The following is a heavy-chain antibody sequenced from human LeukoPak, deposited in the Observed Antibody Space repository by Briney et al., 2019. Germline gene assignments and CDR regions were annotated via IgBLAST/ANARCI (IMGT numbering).Heavy chain of an antibody. J-gene: IGHJ4*02. V-gene: IGHV3-21*01. D-gene: IGHD2/OR15-2a*01. CDR2: ISSSSSYI. CDR3: ARADKLSMAPDY. Sequence: GGSLRLSCAASGFTFSSYSMNWVRQAPGKGLEWVSSISSSSSYIYYADSVKGRFTISRDNAKNSLYLQMNSLRAEDTAVYYCARADKLSMAPDYWGQGTLVTVSS. CDR1: GFTFSSYS.